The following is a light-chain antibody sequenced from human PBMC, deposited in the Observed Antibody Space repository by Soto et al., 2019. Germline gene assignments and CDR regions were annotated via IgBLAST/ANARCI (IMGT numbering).Light chain of an antibody. V-gene: IGKV3-20*01. CDR1: QTISNKY. CDR3: QQYDLALT. J-gene: IGKJ3*01. Sequence: EVVLTQSPGTLSLSPGERATLSCRASQTISNKYLAWYQQKPVQAPRLLIHGASNRASGIPDRFSGRGSGTDFTLIISRLEPEDFVVYYCQQYDLALTFGPGTRLDI. CDR2: GAS.